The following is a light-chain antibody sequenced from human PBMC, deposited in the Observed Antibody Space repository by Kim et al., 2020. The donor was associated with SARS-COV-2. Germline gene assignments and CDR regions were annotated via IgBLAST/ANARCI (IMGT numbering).Light chain of an antibody. CDR2: YTS. V-gene: IGKV6D-21*02. Sequence: SGSPGEKVTITCRASESMGSSLHWYQLKPGQSPKLVIKYTSQSISGVPSRFSGSGSGTDFTLTINRLEAEDAAAYFCHQSHSLPYTFGQGTKLEI. CDR1: ESMGSS. CDR3: HQSHSLPYT. J-gene: IGKJ2*01.